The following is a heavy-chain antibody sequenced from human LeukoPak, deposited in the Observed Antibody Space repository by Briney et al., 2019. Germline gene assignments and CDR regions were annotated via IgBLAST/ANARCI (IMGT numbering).Heavy chain of an antibody. V-gene: IGHV4-59*01. Sequence: SETLSLTCTVSGGSISSYCWGWIRQPPGKGLEWIGCVYYSGNTKYNPSLKSRVTISIDTSKLQFSLKLSSVTAADTAVYYCARTLGDMWYFDLWGRGTLVTVSS. D-gene: IGHD3-16*01. CDR2: VYYSGNT. CDR3: ARTLGDMWYFDL. J-gene: IGHJ2*01. CDR1: GGSISSYC.